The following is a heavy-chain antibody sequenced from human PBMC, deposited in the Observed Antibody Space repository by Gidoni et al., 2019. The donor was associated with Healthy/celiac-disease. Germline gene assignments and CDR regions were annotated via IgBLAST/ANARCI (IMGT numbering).Heavy chain of an antibody. CDR3: ARVPYCSSTSCYGDPHYFDY. V-gene: IGHV3-21*01. J-gene: IGHJ4*02. CDR1: GFTFSSYS. CDR2: ISSSSRYI. D-gene: IGHD2-2*01. Sequence: EVQLVESGGGLVKPGGSLRLPCAASGFTFSSYSMNWVRQAPGKGLEWVSSISSSSRYIYYADAVKGRFTISRDNAKNSLYLQMNSLRAEDTAVYYCARVPYCSSTSCYGDPHYFDYWGQGTLVTVSS.